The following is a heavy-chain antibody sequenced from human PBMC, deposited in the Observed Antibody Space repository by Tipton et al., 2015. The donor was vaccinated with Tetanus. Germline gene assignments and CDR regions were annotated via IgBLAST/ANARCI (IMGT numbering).Heavy chain of an antibody. CDR1: GFSFRDAG. Sequence: SLRLSCAGSGFSFRDAGMNWVRQAPGKGREGVSYISYSRTSIYYADSVKGRFVISRDNAKNSLYLQMNTLRDDDTAVYFCAKRGEARANWFDSWGQGTLVSVSS. D-gene: IGHD2-21*01. CDR3: AKRGEARANWFDS. J-gene: IGHJ5*01. V-gene: IGHV3-48*02. CDR2: ISYSRTSI.